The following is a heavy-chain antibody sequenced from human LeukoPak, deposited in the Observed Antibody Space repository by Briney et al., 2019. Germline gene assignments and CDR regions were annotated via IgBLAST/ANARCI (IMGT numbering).Heavy chain of an antibody. CDR3: ATSGVTGTTNDY. D-gene: IGHD1-7*01. CDR2: INSDGNIT. Sequence: GGSLRLSCAASGFTFSSYWMQWVRQAPGKGLVWVSRINSDGNITIYADSVKGRFTISRDNAKNTLYLQMDSLRAEDTAVYYCATSGVTGTTNDYWGQGTLVTVSS. CDR1: GFTFSSYW. V-gene: IGHV3-74*01. J-gene: IGHJ4*02.